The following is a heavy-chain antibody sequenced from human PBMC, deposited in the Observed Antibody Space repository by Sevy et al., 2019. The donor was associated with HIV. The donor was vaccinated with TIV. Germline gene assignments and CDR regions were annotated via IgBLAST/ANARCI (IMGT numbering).Heavy chain of an antibody. Sequence: ASVKVSCKASGYTFTTYDINWVRQATGQGLEWMGWMNPNSRNTCYAQKFQGRVTMTRNTSIETAYMELSSLRSEDTAVYYCARFLSTSYYYYHAMDVWGQGTTVTVSS. V-gene: IGHV1-8*01. J-gene: IGHJ6*02. CDR3: ARFLSTSYYYYHAMDV. CDR2: MNPNSRNT. D-gene: IGHD2-2*01. CDR1: GYTFTTYD.